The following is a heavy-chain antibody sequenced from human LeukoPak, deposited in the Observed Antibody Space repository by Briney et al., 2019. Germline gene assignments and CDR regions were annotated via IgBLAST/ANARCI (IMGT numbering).Heavy chain of an antibody. J-gene: IGHJ4*02. Sequence: PSETLSLTCTVSGGSISSGSYFWTCIGQPAGKGLESIRSINTSGRNNHNPSYKSPVTISVDSSKKQLSLKLSCVTAADTAVFYCAREGYTSSWYSGYYYFDYRGQGTLFTVSS. CDR1: GGSISSGSYF. CDR2: INTSGRN. CDR3: AREGYTSSWYSGYYYFDY. D-gene: IGHD6-13*01. V-gene: IGHV4-61*02.